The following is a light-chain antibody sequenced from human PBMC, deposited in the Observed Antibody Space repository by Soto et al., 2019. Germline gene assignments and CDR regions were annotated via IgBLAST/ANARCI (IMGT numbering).Light chain of an antibody. Sequence: EIVLTQSPGTLSSSPGERATLSCRASHIVTSNYLAWYQQKPGQAPRLLIYGASIRATGVPARFSGSGSGTDFTLTIDSLQSEDVADYYCQQYFRWPPWTFGQGTKVDIK. CDR2: GAS. V-gene: IGKV3-20*01. CDR1: HIVTSNY. CDR3: QQYFRWPPWT. J-gene: IGKJ1*01.